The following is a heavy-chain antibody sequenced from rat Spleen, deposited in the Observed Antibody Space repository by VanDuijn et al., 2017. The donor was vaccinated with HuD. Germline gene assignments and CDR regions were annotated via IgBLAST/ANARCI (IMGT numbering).Heavy chain of an antibody. D-gene: IGHD4-3*01. CDR2: ISTGGGNT. Sequence: EVELVESGGGLVQPGTSLKLSCAASGFTFSNYDMAWVRQAPTKGLEWVASISTGGGNTYYGDSVKGRFTISRDNAKSTLYLQMNSLRSEDTATYYCARPSGYRRYYFDYWGQGVMVTVSS. J-gene: IGHJ2*01. CDR1: GFTFSNYD. V-gene: IGHV5S23*01. CDR3: ARPSGYRRYYFDY.